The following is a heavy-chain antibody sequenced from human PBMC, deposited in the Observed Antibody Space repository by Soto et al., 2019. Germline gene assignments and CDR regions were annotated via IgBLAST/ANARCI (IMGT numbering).Heavy chain of an antibody. V-gene: IGHV4-4*02. CDR3: ARDRREVPGGTNWFDP. CDR1: GDSISSMNW. J-gene: IGHJ5*02. CDR2: IHHSGST. Sequence: PSETLSLTCAVSGDSISSMNWWSWVRQPPGKGLEWIGEIHHSGSTNYNPSLKSRVTISVDKSKNQFSLKLSSVTAADTAVYYCARDRREVPGGTNWFDPWGQGPLVTVSS.